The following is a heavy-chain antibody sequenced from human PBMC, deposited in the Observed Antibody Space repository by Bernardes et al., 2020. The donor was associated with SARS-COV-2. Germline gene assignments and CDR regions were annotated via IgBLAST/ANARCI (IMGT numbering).Heavy chain of an antibody. D-gene: IGHD2-2*01. CDR3: AKKGCSSTSCDLFDP. CDR2: ISYDGSNK. V-gene: IGHV3-30*18. Sequence: GGSLRLSCAASGFTFSSYGMHWVRQAPGKGLEWVAVISYDGSNKYYADSVKGRFTISRDNSKNTLYLQMNSLRAEDTAVYYCAKKGCSSTSCDLFDPWGQGTLVTVSS. J-gene: IGHJ5*02. CDR1: GFTFSSYG.